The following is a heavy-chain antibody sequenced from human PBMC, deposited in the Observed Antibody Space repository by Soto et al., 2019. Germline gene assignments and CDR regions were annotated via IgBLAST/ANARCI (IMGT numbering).Heavy chain of an antibody. CDR2: INPNSGDT. V-gene: IGHV1-2*04. CDR1: GYTVTGYY. J-gene: IGHJ4*02. Sequence: ASVKVSCKASGYTVTGYYMYWVRQAPGQGLEWMGWINPNSGDTNYAQKFQGWVTMTRDTSISTAYMELSRLRSDDTAVYYCARFLPAAGYYFDYWGQGTLVTVSS. CDR3: ARFLPAAGYYFDY. D-gene: IGHD6-13*01.